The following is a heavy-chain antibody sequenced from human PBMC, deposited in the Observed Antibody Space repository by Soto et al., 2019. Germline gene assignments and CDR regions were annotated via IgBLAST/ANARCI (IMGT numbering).Heavy chain of an antibody. D-gene: IGHD2-15*01. CDR1: GFTFSSYV. CDR2: ISYDGTNK. V-gene: IGHV3-30*18. J-gene: IGHJ4*02. CDR3: AKDWGRYCSGRTCYLFDY. Sequence: QVQLVESGGGVVQPGTSLRLSCAASGFTFSSYVMHWVRQAPGKGLEWVAVISYDGTNKYYSDSVKGRFTISRDNSKSTQELQMNSLRAEDTAVYYCAKDWGRYCSGRTCYLFDYWGQGTLVTVSS.